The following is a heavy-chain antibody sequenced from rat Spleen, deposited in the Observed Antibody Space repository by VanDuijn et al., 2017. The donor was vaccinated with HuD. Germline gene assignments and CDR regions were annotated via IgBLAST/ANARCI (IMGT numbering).Heavy chain of an antibody. Sequence: EVQLVESGGGLVQPGRSLKLSCAASGFTFSNYGMAWVRQAPTKGLEWVASITNSGGSTYYRDSVKGRFTISRDNAKSTLYLQMDSLRSEDTATYYCTYGYNPYWGQGVMVTVSS. V-gene: IGHV5-27*01. CDR3: TYGYNPY. CDR1: GFTFSNYG. J-gene: IGHJ2*01. CDR2: ITNSGGST. D-gene: IGHD1-9*01.